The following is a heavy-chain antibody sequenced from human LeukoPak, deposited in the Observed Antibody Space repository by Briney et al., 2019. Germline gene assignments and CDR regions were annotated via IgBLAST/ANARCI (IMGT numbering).Heavy chain of an antibody. V-gene: IGHV1-69*05. D-gene: IGHD5-24*01. CDR1: GGTFSSYA. CDR3: ARGDQMATELCYY. J-gene: IGHJ4*02. Sequence: SVKVSCKASGGTFSSYAISWVRQAPGQGLEWMGGIIPIFGTANYAQKFQGRVTITTDESTSTAYMELSSLRSEDTAVYYCARGDQMATELCYYWGQGTLVTVSS. CDR2: IIPIFGTA.